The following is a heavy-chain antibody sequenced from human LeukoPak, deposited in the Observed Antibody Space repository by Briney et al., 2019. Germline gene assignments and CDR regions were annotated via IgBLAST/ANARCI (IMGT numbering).Heavy chain of an antibody. CDR3: ARDILTGSQSRFQH. V-gene: IGHV3-48*04. CDR1: GFTFSSYS. Sequence: GGSLRLSCAASGFTFSSYSMTWVRQAPGKGLEWVSYISSSSSTIYYADSVKGRFTISRDNARNSLYLQMNSLRAEDTAVYYCARDILTGSQSRFQHWGQGTLVTVSS. D-gene: IGHD3-9*01. CDR2: ISSSSSTI. J-gene: IGHJ1*01.